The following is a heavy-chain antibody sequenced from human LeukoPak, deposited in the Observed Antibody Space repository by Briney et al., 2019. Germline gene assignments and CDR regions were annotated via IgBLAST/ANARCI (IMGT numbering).Heavy chain of an antibody. CDR3: ARDGWDDYGGNDFDY. J-gene: IGHJ4*02. CDR2: IKQDGSEQ. Sequence: PGGSLRLSCAASGFTFSSYWMSWVRQAPGKGLEWVANIKQDGSEQYYVDSVKGRFTISRDNAKNSLYLQMNSLRAEDTAVYYCARDGWDDYGGNDFDYWGQGTLVTVSS. CDR1: GFTFSSYW. V-gene: IGHV3-7*01. D-gene: IGHD4-23*01.